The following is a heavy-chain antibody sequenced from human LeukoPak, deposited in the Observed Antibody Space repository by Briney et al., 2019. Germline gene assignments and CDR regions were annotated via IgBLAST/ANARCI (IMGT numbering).Heavy chain of an antibody. CDR1: GYTFTSYY. CDR2: INPSGGST. CDR3: ARSIAVAGTPEEYFQH. Sequence: VSVKVSCKASGYTFTSYYMHWVRQAPGQGLEWMGIINPSGGSTSYAQKFQGRVTMTRDTSTSTVYMELSSLRSEDTAVYYCARSIAVAGTPEEYFQHWGQGTLVTVSS. V-gene: IGHV1-46*01. J-gene: IGHJ1*01. D-gene: IGHD6-19*01.